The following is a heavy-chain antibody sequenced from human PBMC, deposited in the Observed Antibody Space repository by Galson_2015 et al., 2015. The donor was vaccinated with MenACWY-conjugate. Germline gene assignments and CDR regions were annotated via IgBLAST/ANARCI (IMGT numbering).Heavy chain of an antibody. CDR2: ISYDGTRK. Sequence: SLRLSCAASGFTFSAYAMHWVRQAPGKGLEWVAVISYDGTRKFYADSVKGRFTISRDNSKNTLYLQMNSLRVEDTAIYYCARGCSGGSCSVDRGQGALVTVSS. V-gene: IGHV3-30-3*01. J-gene: IGHJ4*02. CDR1: GFTFSAYA. D-gene: IGHD2-15*01. CDR3: ARGCSGGSCSVD.